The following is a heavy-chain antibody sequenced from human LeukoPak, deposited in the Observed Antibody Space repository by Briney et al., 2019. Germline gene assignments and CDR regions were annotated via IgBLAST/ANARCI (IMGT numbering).Heavy chain of an antibody. Sequence: PSQTLSLTCTVSGGSISSVSYYWSWIRQPAGKGLEWIGRIYSSGSTNYNPSLKSRVTISVDTSKNQFSLKLSSVTAADTAVYYCARHQITMVREEDAFDTWGQGTMVTVSS. CDR2: IYSSGST. J-gene: IGHJ3*02. CDR3: ARHQITMVREEDAFDT. V-gene: IGHV4-61*02. D-gene: IGHD3-10*01. CDR1: GGSISSVSYY.